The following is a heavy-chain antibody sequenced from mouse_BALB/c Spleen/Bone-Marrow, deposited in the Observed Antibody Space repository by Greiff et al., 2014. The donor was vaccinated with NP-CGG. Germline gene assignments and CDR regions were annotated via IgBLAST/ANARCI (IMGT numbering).Heavy chain of an antibody. CDR2: IWSGGST. J-gene: IGHJ3*01. D-gene: IGHD2-4*01. CDR3: ARNKNDYDGTLAY. Sequence: QVQLKESGPGLVQPSQSLSITCTVSGFSLTSYGVHWVLQSPGKGLEWLGVIWSGGSTDYNAAFISRLSISKDNSKSQVFFKMNSLQADDTAIYYCARNKNDYDGTLAYWGQGTLVTVSA. V-gene: IGHV2-4-1*01. CDR1: GFSLTSYG.